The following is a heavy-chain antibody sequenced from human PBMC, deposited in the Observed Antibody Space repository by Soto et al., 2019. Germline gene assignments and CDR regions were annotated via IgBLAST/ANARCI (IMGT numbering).Heavy chain of an antibody. CDR1: GGSFSGYY. J-gene: IGHJ4*02. Sequence: QVQLQQWGAGLLKPSETLSLTCAVYGGSFSGYYWSWIRQPPGKGLEWIGEINHSGSTNYNPSLKSRVTISVDTSKNQFSLKLSSVTAADTAVYYCARGREPPNLDYWGQGTLVTVSS. V-gene: IGHV4-34*01. CDR2: INHSGST. CDR3: ARGREPPNLDY.